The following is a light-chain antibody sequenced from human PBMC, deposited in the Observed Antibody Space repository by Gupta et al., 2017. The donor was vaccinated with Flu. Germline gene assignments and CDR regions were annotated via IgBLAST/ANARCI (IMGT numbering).Light chain of an antibody. CDR2: AAS. CDR3: QQYYSYPTWT. CDR1: QGISSY. Sequence: AIRMTQSPSSFSASTGDRVTITCRASQGISSYLAWYQQKPGKAPKLLIYAASTLQSGVPSRFSGSGSGTDFTLTISCLQYEDFATYYCQQYYSYPTWTFGQGTKVEIK. V-gene: IGKV1-8*01. J-gene: IGKJ1*01.